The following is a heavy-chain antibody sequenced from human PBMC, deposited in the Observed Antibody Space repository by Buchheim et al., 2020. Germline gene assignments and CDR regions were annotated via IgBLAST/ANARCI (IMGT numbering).Heavy chain of an antibody. V-gene: IGHV3-30*18. J-gene: IGHJ4*02. Sequence: QVQLVESGGGVVQPGRSLRLSCAASGFTFSSYGMHWVRQAPGKGLEWVAVISYDGSNKYYADSVKGRFTISRDNSKDTLSLQMGSLRADDTAMYYCAKNSVVNYGYYFDYWGQGIL. CDR2: ISYDGSNK. CDR3: AKNSVVNYGYYFDY. CDR1: GFTFSSYG. D-gene: IGHD4-23*01.